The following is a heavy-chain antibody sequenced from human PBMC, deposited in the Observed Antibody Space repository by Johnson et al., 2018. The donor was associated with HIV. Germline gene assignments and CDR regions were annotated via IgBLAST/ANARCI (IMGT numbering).Heavy chain of an antibody. V-gene: IGHV3-20*04. CDR3: ARQLKYYYDSSGYYYLSSAAFDI. CDR2: INWNGGST. D-gene: IGHD3-22*01. J-gene: IGHJ3*02. Sequence: VQLVESGGGMVRPGGSLRLSCAASGFTFDDYGMSWVRQAPGKGLEWVSGINWNGGSTGYADSVTGRFTISRDNAKNSLYLQMNSLRAEDTAVYYCARQLKYYYDSSGYYYLSSAAFDIWGQGTMVTVSS. CDR1: GFTFDDYG.